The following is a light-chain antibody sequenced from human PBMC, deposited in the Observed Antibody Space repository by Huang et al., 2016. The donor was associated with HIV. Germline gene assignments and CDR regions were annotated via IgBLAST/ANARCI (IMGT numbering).Light chain of an antibody. Sequence: AIRITQSPSSLSASTGDRVTITCRASQDVSNYLAWYQQKPGRAPKPIIYSTSTLQSGVPSRFSGNGSATDFSLTITCLQSDDFATYYCQQYHIYPWTFGQGTKVEI. J-gene: IGKJ1*01. CDR1: QDVSNY. CDR3: QQYHIYPWT. V-gene: IGKV1-8*01. CDR2: STS.